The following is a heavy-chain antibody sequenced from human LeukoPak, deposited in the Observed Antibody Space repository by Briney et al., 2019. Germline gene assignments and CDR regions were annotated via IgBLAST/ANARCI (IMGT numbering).Heavy chain of an antibody. D-gene: IGHD6-19*01. CDR2: IKPNSGGT. V-gene: IGHV1-2*02. J-gene: IGHJ4*02. CDR3: ARVSGQWTVFDY. Sequence: ASVKVSCEASGYTFTGYYMHWVRQAPGQGLEWMGWIKPNSGGTNYAQKFQGRVTMTRDTSISTAYMELMRLRSDDTAVYYCARVSGQWTVFDYWGQGTLVTVSS. CDR1: GYTFTGYY.